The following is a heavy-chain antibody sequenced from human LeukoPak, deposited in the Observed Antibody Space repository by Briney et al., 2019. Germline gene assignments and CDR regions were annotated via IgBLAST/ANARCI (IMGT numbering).Heavy chain of an antibody. J-gene: IGHJ4*02. Sequence: GGSLRLSCAASGFTFSSYEMNWVRQAPGKGLEWVSYISSSGSTIYYADSVKGRFTISRDNAKNSLYLQMNSLRAEDTAVYYCARWFGDWGAFDYWGQGTLVTVSS. D-gene: IGHD3-10*01. CDR1: GFTFSSYE. CDR2: ISSSGSTI. CDR3: ARWFGDWGAFDY. V-gene: IGHV3-48*03.